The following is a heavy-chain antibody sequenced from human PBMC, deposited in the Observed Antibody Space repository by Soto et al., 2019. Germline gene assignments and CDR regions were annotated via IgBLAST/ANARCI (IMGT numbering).Heavy chain of an antibody. Sequence: TAETLSLSCAVSVGSMRNYFWTWIRQPPGKGLEWIGYIHYSGTTSFFPSYNPSLRSRVTISEDTSKNQFSLKLTSMTEADTAVYYCARDMHAGFTHYFDPWGQGTLVTVSS. V-gene: IGHV4-59*01. CDR2: IHYSGTT. CDR3: ARDMHAGFTHYFDP. D-gene: IGHD1-26*01. J-gene: IGHJ5*02. CDR1: VGSMRNYF.